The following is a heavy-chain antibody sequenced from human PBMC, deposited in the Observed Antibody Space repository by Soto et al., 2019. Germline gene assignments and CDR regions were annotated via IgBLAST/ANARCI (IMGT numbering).Heavy chain of an antibody. CDR1: GFTVSSNY. Sequence: GGSLRLSCAASGFTVSSNYMSWVRQAPGKGLEWVSVIYSGGTTNYADSVKGRFIISRDNAKNSVYLQMNSLRAEDTAVYYCARDYCSSISCYGANWFDPWGQGTLVTVSS. J-gene: IGHJ5*02. CDR2: IYSGGTT. CDR3: ARDYCSSISCYGANWFDP. V-gene: IGHV3-66*01. D-gene: IGHD2-2*01.